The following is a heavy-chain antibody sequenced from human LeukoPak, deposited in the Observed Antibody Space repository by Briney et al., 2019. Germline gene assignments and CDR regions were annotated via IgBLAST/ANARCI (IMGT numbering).Heavy chain of an antibody. CDR1: GFTFSSYA. J-gene: IGHJ4*02. Sequence: GGSLRLSCAASGFTFSSYAMSWVRQAPGKGLEWVSAVSGSGGSTYYADSVKGRFTISRDNSKNTLYLQMNSLRTEDTAVYYCARAGNTRFDYWGQGTLVTVSS. V-gene: IGHV3-23*01. CDR2: VSGSGGST. CDR3: ARAGNTRFDY. D-gene: IGHD2/OR15-2a*01.